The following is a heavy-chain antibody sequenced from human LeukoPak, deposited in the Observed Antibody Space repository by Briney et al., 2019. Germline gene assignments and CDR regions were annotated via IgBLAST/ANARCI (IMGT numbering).Heavy chain of an antibody. J-gene: IGHJ4*02. CDR1: GFTFSSYG. CDR3: AKDRLLWFGELAPSADY. D-gene: IGHD3-10*01. CDR2: IRYDGSNK. V-gene: IGHV3-30*02. Sequence: PGESLRLSCAASGFTFSSYGMHWVRQAPGKGLEWVAFIRYDGSNKYYADSVKGRFTISRDNSKNTLYLQMNSLRAEDTAVYYCAKDRLLWFGELAPSADYWGQGTLVTVSS.